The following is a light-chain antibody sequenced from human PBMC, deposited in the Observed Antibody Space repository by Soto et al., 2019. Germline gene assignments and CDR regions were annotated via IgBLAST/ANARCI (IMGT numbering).Light chain of an antibody. CDR3: SSYISGSTTCV. Sequence: QSVITRPASGSGSPGQSFTISCTGTGWAVGAYNSASCYQQYPGKAPKLKIYEVSNRPSGVSNRFSGSKYDNTLSLTISGLQAKDEADYYCSSYISGSTTCVLGAGTKGTVL. CDR1: GWAVGAYNS. V-gene: IGLV2-14*01. J-gene: IGLJ1*01. CDR2: EVS.